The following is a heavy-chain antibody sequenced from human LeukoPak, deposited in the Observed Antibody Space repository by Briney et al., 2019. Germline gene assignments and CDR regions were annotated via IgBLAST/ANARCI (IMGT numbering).Heavy chain of an antibody. CDR2: INSDGGDT. CDR1: GFTFSGYW. J-gene: IGHJ3*02. V-gene: IGHV3-74*01. D-gene: IGHD3-10*01. CDR3: ARGGSGTFHI. Sequence: GGSLGLSCAASGFTFSGYWMHWVRQAPGKGLIWVSRINSDGGDTTYADSVRGRFTISRDNAKNTLYLQMNSLRADDTAVYYCARGGSGTFHIWGQGTMVTVSS.